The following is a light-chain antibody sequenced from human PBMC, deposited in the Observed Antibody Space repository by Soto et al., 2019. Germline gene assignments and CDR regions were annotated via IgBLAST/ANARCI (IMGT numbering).Light chain of an antibody. CDR2: GAS. J-gene: IGKJ4*01. Sequence: EIVMTQSPATLSVSPGERVTLSCRASQSVRGNLAWYQQKPGQVPRVLIYGASTRAIGIPDRFSGSGSGTAFTLTISSLQSEDLAVYYCQHYNILLGFGGGTKVEIK. CDR3: QHYNILLG. V-gene: IGKV3-15*01. CDR1: QSVRGN.